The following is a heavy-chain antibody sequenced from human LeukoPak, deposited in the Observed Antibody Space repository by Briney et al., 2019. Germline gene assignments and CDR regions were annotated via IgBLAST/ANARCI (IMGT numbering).Heavy chain of an antibody. CDR1: GGSFSGYY. V-gene: IGHV4-34*01. CDR3: ARTEILWFGELLLH. J-gene: IGHJ4*02. CDR2: INHSGST. D-gene: IGHD3-10*01. Sequence: PSETLSLTCAVYGGSFSGYYCSWIRQPPGKGLEWIGEINHSGSTNYNPSLKSRVIISVDTSKNQFSLKLSSVTAADTAVYYCARTEILWFGELLLHWGQGTLVTVSS.